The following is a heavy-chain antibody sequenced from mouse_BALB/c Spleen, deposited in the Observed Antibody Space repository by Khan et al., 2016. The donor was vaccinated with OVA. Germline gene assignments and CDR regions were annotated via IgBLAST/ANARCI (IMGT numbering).Heavy chain of an antibody. V-gene: IGHV1-7*01. D-gene: IGHD1-1*01. Sequence: QVQLKQSGAELAKPGASVKMSCKASGYTFTTYWMHWVKQRPGQGLEWIGYINPSTGYTEYNQKFKDKATLTADKSSSTAYMQLSSPTSEDSAVYYCARSTIPYYFDYWGQGTTLTVSS. J-gene: IGHJ2*01. CDR2: INPSTGYT. CDR1: GYTFTTYW. CDR3: ARSTIPYYFDY.